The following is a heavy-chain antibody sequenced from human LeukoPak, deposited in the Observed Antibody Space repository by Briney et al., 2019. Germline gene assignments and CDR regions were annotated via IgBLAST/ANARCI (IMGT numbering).Heavy chain of an antibody. CDR1: GFTFTDYW. CDR2: IKSKIDGGTT. V-gene: IGHV3-15*01. D-gene: IGHD3-3*01. CDR3: TTATGVVMSQMDAFDI. J-gene: IGHJ3*02. Sequence: PGGSLRLSCEVSGFTFTDYWMNWVRQAPGKGLEWVGRIKSKIDGGTTDYAAPVKGRFTISRDDSKNTLYLQMNSLKTEDTAVYYCTTATGVVMSQMDAFDIWGQGTMVTVSS.